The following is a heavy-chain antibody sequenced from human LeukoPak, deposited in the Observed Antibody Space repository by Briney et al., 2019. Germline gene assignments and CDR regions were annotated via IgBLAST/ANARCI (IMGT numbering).Heavy chain of an antibody. CDR1: GGSISSSSYY. CDR2: IYYSGST. Sequence: PSETLSLTCTVSGGSISSSSYYWGWIRQPPGKGLEWIGSIYYSGSTYYNPSLKSRVTISVDTSKNQFSLKLSSVTAADTAVYYCARRVIAATGEFDYWGQGTLVTVSS. J-gene: IGHJ4*02. CDR3: ARRVIAATGEFDY. V-gene: IGHV4-39*01. D-gene: IGHD6-13*01.